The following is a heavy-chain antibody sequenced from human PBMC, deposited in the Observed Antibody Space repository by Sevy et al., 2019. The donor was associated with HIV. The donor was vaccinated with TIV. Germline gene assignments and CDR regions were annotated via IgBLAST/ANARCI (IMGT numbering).Heavy chain of an antibody. CDR1: GFTFGDYA. V-gene: IGHV3-49*03. D-gene: IGHD5-18*01. J-gene: IGHJ4*02. CDR2: IRSKANGGTT. Sequence: GGSLRLSCTASGFTFGDYAMSWFRQAPGKGLEWVGFIRSKANGGTTEYAASVKGRFTISRDDSKSIAYLQMNSLKTEDTAVYYCTRDGGYSYGYLVLWGQGTLVTVSS. CDR3: TRDGGYSYGYLVL.